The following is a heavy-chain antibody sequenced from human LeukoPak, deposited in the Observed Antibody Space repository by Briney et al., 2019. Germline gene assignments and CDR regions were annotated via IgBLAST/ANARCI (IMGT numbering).Heavy chain of an antibody. D-gene: IGHD3-10*01. V-gene: IGHV4-30-4*08. J-gene: IGHJ4*02. CDR2: IYYSGST. CDR1: GGSISSGDYY. CDR3: ARGGYYYGSVSSIPFDY. Sequence: SETLSLTCTVSGGSISSGDYYWSWIRQPPGKGLEWIGYIYYSGSTYYNPSLKSRVTISVDTSKNQFSLKLSSVTAADTAVYYCARGGYYYGSVSSIPFDYWGQGTLVTVSS.